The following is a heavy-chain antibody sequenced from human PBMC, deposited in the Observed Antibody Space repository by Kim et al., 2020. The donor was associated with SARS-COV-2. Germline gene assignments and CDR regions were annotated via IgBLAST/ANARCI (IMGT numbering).Heavy chain of an antibody. D-gene: IGHD1-26*01. Sequence: GGSLRLSCVASGFTFSSYSMNWVRQAPGKGLEWVSYIWGSSRNYADSVKGRFIISSDKAKNSLNLQLNSLRDEDTAVYYCARQKIETATGIVYWGQGALVTVSS. V-gene: IGHV3-48*02. CDR3: ARQKIETATGIVY. CDR1: GFTFSSYS. CDR2: IWGSSR. J-gene: IGHJ4*02.